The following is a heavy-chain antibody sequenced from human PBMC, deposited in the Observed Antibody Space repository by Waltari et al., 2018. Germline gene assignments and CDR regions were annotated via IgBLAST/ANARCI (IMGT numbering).Heavy chain of an antibody. J-gene: IGHJ4*02. D-gene: IGHD6-13*01. V-gene: IGHV4-39*01. CDR1: GGSISSGDYY. Sequence: QLQLQESGPGLVKPSETLSLTCTVSGGSISSGDYYGGWIRQPPGKGLEWIGSIANRGSTLHNPSLKSRVTISVDTSKNQFSLKLTSVTAADTAVYYCARLGSAAVDYWGQGTLVTVSS. CDR2: IANRGST. CDR3: ARLGSAAVDY.